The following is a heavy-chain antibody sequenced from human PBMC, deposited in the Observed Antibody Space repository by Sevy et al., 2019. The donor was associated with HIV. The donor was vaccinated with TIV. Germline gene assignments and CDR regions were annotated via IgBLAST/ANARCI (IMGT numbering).Heavy chain of an antibody. CDR3: AGGNAWGRGYS. D-gene: IGHD1-26*01. V-gene: IGHV4-59*08. CDR2: IYYNGHI. Sequence: SETLSLTCTGSGGSITSLYWNWIRQPPGKGLEWIANIYYNGHINYNPSLKSRGTVSLDNSKNQFSLRLSSETAADTAMYYCAGGNAWGRGYSWGQGTLVTVAS. CDR1: GGSITSLY. J-gene: IGHJ4*02.